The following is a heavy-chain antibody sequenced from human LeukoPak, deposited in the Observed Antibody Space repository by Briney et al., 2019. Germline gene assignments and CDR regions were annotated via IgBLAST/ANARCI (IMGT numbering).Heavy chain of an antibody. CDR3: ARDRPPGRSQRYYDSSGYPDY. J-gene: IGHJ4*02. Sequence: PGRSLRLSCAASGFTFSSYSMNWVRQAPGKGLEWVSSISSSSSYIYYADSVKGRFTISRDNAKNSLYLQMNSLRAEDTAVYYCARDRPPGRSQRYYDSSGYPDYWGQGTLVTVSS. CDR1: GFTFSSYS. CDR2: ISSSSSYI. D-gene: IGHD3-22*01. V-gene: IGHV3-21*01.